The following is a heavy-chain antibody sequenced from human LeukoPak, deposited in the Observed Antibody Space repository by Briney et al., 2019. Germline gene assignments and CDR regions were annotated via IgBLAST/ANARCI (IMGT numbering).Heavy chain of an antibody. CDR2: ISYDGSNK. Sequence: GVLRLSCAASGFTFSSYAMHWVRQAPGKGLEWVAVISYDGSNKYYSDSVKGRFTISRDNSKNTLYLQMNSLRAEDTAVYYCAKDPPYGRDYWGQGTLVTVSS. CDR1: GFTFSSYA. V-gene: IGHV3-30-3*01. J-gene: IGHJ4*02. D-gene: IGHD1-26*01. CDR3: AKDPPYGRDY.